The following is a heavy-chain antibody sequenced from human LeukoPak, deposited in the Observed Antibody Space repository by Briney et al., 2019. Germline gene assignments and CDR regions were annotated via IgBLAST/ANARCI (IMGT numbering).Heavy chain of an antibody. CDR1: GGSISSSSYY. J-gene: IGHJ4*02. CDR3: ASPGSSSLIT. Sequence: SETLSLTCTVSGGSISSSSYYWGWIRQPPGKGLEWIGSIYYSGSTYYNPSLKSRVTTSVDTSKNQFSLKLSSVTAADTAVYYCASPGSSSLITWGQGTLVTVSS. D-gene: IGHD6-13*01. V-gene: IGHV4-39*01. CDR2: IYYSGST.